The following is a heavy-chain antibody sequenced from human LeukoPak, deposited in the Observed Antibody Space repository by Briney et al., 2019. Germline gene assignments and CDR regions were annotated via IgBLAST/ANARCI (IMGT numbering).Heavy chain of an antibody. Sequence: SETLSLTCTVSGGSISSSSYYWGWIRQPPGKGLEWIGSIYYSGSTYYNPSLKSRVTISVDTSKNQFSLKLSSVTAADTAVYYCARVNVAGYHYYYYMDVWGKGTTVTVSS. CDR1: GGSISSSSYY. V-gene: IGHV4-39*07. CDR2: IYYSGST. J-gene: IGHJ6*03. D-gene: IGHD6-19*01. CDR3: ARVNVAGYHYYYYMDV.